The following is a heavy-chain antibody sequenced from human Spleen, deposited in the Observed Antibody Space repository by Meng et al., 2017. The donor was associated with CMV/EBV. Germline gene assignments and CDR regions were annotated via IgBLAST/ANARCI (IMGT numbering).Heavy chain of an antibody. CDR2: IWYDGSNK. CDR1: GFTFSSYG. Sequence: GESLKISCAASGFTFSSYGMHWVRQAPGKGLEWVAVIWYDGSNKYYADSVKGRFTISRDNSKNTLYLQMNSLRAEDTAVYYCAKDLILYSSSSNWFDPWGQGTLVTVSS. CDR3: AKDLILYSSSSNWFDP. V-gene: IGHV3-30*02. J-gene: IGHJ5*02. D-gene: IGHD6-6*01.